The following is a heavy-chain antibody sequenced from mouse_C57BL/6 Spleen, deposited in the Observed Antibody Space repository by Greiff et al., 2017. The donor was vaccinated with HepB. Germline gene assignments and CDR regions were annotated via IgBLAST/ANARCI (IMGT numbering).Heavy chain of an antibody. V-gene: IGHV1-15*01. CDR3: TRKPYYGSSYDYAMDY. CDR1: GYTFTDYE. CDR2: IDPETGGT. D-gene: IGHD1-1*01. J-gene: IGHJ4*01. Sequence: QVQLQQSGAELVRPGASVTLSCKASGYTFTDYEMHWVKQTPVHGLEWIGAIDPETGGTAYNQKFKGKAILTADKSSSTAYMELRSLTSEDSAVYYCTRKPYYGSSYDYAMDYWGQGTSVTVSS.